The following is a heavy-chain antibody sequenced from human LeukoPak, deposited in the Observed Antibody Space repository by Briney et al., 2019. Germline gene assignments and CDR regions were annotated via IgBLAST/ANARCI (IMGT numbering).Heavy chain of an antibody. J-gene: IGHJ6*03. V-gene: IGHV4-61*02. CDR3: ARLWFGEVPPRYYYYYMDV. CDR2: IYTIGST. D-gene: IGHD3-10*01. Sequence: TLSLTCTVSGGSISSGSYYWSWIRQPAGKGLEWIGRIYTIGSTTSNPSLNSRVTISVDTSKTQFSLKLSSVTAADTAVYYCARLWFGEVPPRYYYYYMDVWGKGTTVTVSS. CDR1: GGSISSGSYY.